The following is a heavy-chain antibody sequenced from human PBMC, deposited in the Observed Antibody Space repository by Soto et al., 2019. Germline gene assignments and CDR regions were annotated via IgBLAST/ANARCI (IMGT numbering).Heavy chain of an antibody. D-gene: IGHD2-8*02. V-gene: IGHV5-51*01. CDR3: ARSVLGEYYYYGMDV. CDR2: IYPGDSDT. Sequence: GESLKISCKGSGYSFTSYWIGWVRQMPGKGLEWMGIIYPGDSDTRYSPSFQGQVTISADKSISTAYLQWSSLKASDTAMYYCARSVLGEYYYYGMDVWGQGTTVTVS. J-gene: IGHJ6*02. CDR1: GYSFTSYW.